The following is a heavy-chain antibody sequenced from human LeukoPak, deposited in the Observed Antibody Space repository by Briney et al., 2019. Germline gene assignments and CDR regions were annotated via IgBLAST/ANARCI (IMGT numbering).Heavy chain of an antibody. V-gene: IGHV3-64D*06. J-gene: IGHJ3*02. D-gene: IGHD2-15*01. CDR3: VNLGYCSGGSCYSGAFDI. CDR1: GFTLSSYA. Sequence: GGSLRLSCSASGFTLSSYAMHWVRQAPGKGLEYVSAISSNGGSTYYADSVKGRFTISRDNSKNTLYLQMSSLRAEDTAVYYCVNLGYCSGGSCYSGAFDIWGQGTMVTVSS. CDR2: ISSNGGST.